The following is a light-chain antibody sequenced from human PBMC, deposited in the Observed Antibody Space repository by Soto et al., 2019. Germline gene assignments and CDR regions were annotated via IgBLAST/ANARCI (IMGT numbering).Light chain of an antibody. Sequence: DIQMTQSPSTLSASVGDRVTITCRASQSISSWLVWYQQKPGKAPKLLIYKASSLESGVPSRFSGSGSGTEFTLTISSLQPDDFATYYCQQDNSYSQRMFGQGTKVDIK. CDR1: QSISSW. V-gene: IGKV1-5*03. CDR3: QQDNSYSQRM. J-gene: IGKJ1*01. CDR2: KAS.